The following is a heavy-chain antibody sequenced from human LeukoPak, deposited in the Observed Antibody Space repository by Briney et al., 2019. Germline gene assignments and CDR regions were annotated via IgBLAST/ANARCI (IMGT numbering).Heavy chain of an antibody. Sequence: SETLSLTCTVSGGSISSSSYYWGWIRQPPGKGLEWIGTIYYSGSTYYNPSLKSRVTISVDTSKNQFSLKLISVTAADTAVYYCARGLPYYYDSSGYSPFDAFDIWGQGTRVTVSS. CDR1: GGSISSSSYY. CDR2: IYYSGST. CDR3: ARGLPYYYDSSGYSPFDAFDI. V-gene: IGHV4-39*01. D-gene: IGHD3-22*01. J-gene: IGHJ3*02.